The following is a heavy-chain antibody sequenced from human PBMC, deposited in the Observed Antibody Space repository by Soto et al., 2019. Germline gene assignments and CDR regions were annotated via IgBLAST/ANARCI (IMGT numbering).Heavy chain of an antibody. CDR2: IYYSGST. J-gene: IGHJ5*02. Sequence: PSETLSLTCTVSGGSISSYDWSWIRQPPGKGLEWIGYIYYSGSTNYNPSLKSRVTISVDTSKNQFSLKLSSVTAADTAVYYCARHPLNSSRLNWFDPWGQGTLVTVSS. V-gene: IGHV4-59*08. CDR3: ARHPLNSSRLNWFDP. D-gene: IGHD6-13*01. CDR1: GGSISSYD.